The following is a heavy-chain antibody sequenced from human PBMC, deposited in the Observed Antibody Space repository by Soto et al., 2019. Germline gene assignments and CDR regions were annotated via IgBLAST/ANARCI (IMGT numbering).Heavy chain of an antibody. D-gene: IGHD1-26*01. CDR2: ISSSSSTI. CDR1: GFTFSIYS. J-gene: IGHJ4*02. V-gene: IGHV3-48*02. CDR3: ARNVVGVDDH. Sequence: EVQLVESGGGLVQPGGSLRLSCAASGFTFSIYSMNWVRQAPGKGLEWVSYISSSSSTIYYADSVKGRFTISRDNAKHSLYLQMNSLGDEDTAVYYCARNVVGVDDHWGQGTLVTVSS.